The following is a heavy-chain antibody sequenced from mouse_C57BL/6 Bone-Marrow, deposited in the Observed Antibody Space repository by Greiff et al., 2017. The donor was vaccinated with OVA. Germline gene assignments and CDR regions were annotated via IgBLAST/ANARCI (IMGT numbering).Heavy chain of an antibody. CDR1: GFTFSSYT. J-gene: IGHJ2*01. CDR2: ISGGGGNT. Sequence: EVNVVESGGGLVKPGGSLKLSCAASGFTFSSYTMSWVRQTPEKRLEWVATISGGGGNTYYPDSVKGRFTISRDNAKNTLYLQMSSLRSEDTALYYCARLLYDGYYVGYFDYWGQGTTLTVSS. CDR3: ARLLYDGYYVGYFDY. V-gene: IGHV5-9*01. D-gene: IGHD2-3*01.